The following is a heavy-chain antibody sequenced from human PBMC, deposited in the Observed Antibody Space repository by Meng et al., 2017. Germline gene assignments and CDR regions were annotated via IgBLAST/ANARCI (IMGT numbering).Heavy chain of an antibody. CDR3: TIYTSSHI. CDR1: GVSFSDSD. V-gene: IGHV3-73*01. D-gene: IGHD2-2*02. Sequence: GESLKISCAVSGVSFSDSDIHWVRQASGKGLEWVGRIGTKPKSYAAAYAASVRGRFTISRDDSKNTAYLQMNSLKTEDTAVYYCTIYTSSHIWGQGTMVTVSS. J-gene: IGHJ3*02. CDR2: IGTKPKSYAA.